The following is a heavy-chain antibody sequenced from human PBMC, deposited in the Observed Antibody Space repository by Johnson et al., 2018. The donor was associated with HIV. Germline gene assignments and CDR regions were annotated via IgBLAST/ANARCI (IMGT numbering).Heavy chain of an antibody. CDR3: AKEEGLAAAGTGEALEI. CDR2: ISDSGGGT. Sequence: VQLVESGGGLVQPGGSLRLSCAASGFTFSNYAMIWVRQAPGKGLEWVSAISDSGGGTYSADSVKGRFTISRDNSKNTLYLHMNSLRAEDTAVYYCAKEEGLAAAGTGEALEIWGQGTMVTVSS. J-gene: IGHJ3*02. V-gene: IGHV3-23*04. CDR1: GFTFSNYA. D-gene: IGHD6-13*01.